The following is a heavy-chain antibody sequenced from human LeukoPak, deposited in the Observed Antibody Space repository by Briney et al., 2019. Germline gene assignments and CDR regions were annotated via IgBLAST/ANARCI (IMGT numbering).Heavy chain of an antibody. CDR3: AKTFGGYGSGSYYTYYYMDV. CDR2: ISGSGGST. D-gene: IGHD3-10*01. J-gene: IGHJ6*03. V-gene: IGHV3-23*01. Sequence: GGSLRLSCAASGFTFSSYAMSWVRQAPGKGLEWVSAISGSGGSTYYADSVKGRFTISRDNSKNTLYLQMNSLRAEDTAVYYCAKTFGGYGSGSYYTYYYMDVWGKGTTVTVSS. CDR1: GFTFSSYA.